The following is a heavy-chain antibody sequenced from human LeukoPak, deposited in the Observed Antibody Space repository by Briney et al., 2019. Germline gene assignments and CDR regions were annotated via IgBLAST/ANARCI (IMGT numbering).Heavy chain of an antibody. Sequence: ASVKVSCKASGYTFTGYYMHWVRQAPGQGLEWMGWINPHSGGTNYVQKFQGRVTMTRDTSISTAYMELSRLRSDDTAVYYCARGHPWNRVAATLGSRYSMDVWGKGTTVTISS. CDR3: ARGHPWNRVAATLGSRYSMDV. D-gene: IGHD2-15*01. CDR2: INPHSGGT. V-gene: IGHV1-2*02. CDR1: GYTFTGYY. J-gene: IGHJ6*03.